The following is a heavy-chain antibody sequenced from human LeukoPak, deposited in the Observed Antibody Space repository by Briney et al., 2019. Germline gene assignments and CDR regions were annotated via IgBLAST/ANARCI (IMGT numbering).Heavy chain of an antibody. J-gene: IGHJ3*02. CDR2: IFPGDSDT. D-gene: IGHD1-26*01. CDR3: ARRWEGTFDI. Sequence: GESLKISCKGSGYSFTRYWIGWVRQMPGKGLESMGIIFPGDSDTRYSPPFQVQVTISADKSITTAYLQWSSLKASDTAMYYCARRWEGTFDIWGQGTMVTVSS. V-gene: IGHV5-51*01. CDR1: GYSFTRYW.